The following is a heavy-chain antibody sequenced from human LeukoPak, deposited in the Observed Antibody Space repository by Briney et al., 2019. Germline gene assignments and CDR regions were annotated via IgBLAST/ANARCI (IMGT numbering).Heavy chain of an antibody. J-gene: IGHJ4*02. Sequence: SETLSLTCTVSGGSISNYYWSWIRQPPGKGLEWIGYIYYSGSTNYNPSLRSRVTISVDPSKTQFSLKLSSVTAADTAVYYCARSHGSGSYYNLNDYWGQGTLVTVSS. CDR3: ARSHGSGSYYNLNDY. CDR1: GGSISNYY. D-gene: IGHD3-10*01. CDR2: IYYSGST. V-gene: IGHV4-59*01.